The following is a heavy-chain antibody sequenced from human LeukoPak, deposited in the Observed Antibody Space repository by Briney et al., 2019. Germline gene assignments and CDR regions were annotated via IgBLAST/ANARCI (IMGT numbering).Heavy chain of an antibody. D-gene: IGHD3-10*01. J-gene: IGHJ5*02. CDR2: IIPILGMA. CDR1: GYTFTSYA. CDR3: ARVTMVRGVIRWFDP. Sequence: ASVKVSCKASGYTFTSYAISWVRQAPGQGLEWMGRIIPILGMANYAQKFQGRVTITADKSTSTAYMELSSLRSEDTAVYYCARVTMVRGVIRWFDPWGQGTLVTVSS. V-gene: IGHV1-69*04.